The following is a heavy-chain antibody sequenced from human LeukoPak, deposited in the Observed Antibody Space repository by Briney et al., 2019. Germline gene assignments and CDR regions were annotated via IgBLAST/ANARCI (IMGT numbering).Heavy chain of an antibody. CDR2: ISSDGSST. J-gene: IGHJ4*02. V-gene: IGHV3-74*03. CDR3: ARDRGSYWDY. D-gene: IGHD1-26*01. Sequence: PGGSLRLSCAASGFTFSSYWMHWVRQAPGKGLVWVARISSDGSSTTYADSVKGRFTISRDNSKNTLYLQMNSLRAEDTAVYYCARDRGSYWDYWGQGTLVTVSS. CDR1: GFTFSSYW.